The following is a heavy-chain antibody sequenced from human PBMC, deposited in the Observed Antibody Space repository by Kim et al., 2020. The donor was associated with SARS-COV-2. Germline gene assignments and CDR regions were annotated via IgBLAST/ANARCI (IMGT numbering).Heavy chain of an antibody. CDR2: IKEDEREK. V-gene: IGHV3-7*01. CDR1: GFTFSSYW. CDR3: ARRPPDCSSTGCYRAFNY. Sequence: GGSLRLSCTASGFTFSSYWINWFRQAPGKGLEWVANIKEDEREKYYVDSVKGRFTISRDNAKNSVYLQMNSLRVEDTAVYYCARRPPDCSSTGCYRAFNYWGQGTLVTVSS. D-gene: IGHD2-2*01. J-gene: IGHJ4*02.